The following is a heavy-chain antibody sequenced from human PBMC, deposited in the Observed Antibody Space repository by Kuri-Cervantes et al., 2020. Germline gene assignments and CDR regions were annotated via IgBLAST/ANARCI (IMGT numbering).Heavy chain of an antibody. CDR2: IYYSGST. D-gene: IGHD3-10*01. J-gene: IGHJ6*02. Sequence: GSLRLSCTVSGGSISSYYWSWIRQPPGKGLEWIGYIYYSGSTNYNPSLKSRATISVDTSKNQFSLKLSSVTAADTAVYYCARDGSGSYYNLFNYYYGMDVWGQGTMVTVSS. V-gene: IGHV4-59*01. CDR3: ARDGSGSYYNLFNYYYGMDV. CDR1: GGSISSYY.